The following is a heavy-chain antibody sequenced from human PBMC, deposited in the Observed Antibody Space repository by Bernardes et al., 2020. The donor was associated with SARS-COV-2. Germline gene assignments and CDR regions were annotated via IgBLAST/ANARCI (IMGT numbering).Heavy chain of an antibody. D-gene: IGHD3-10*01. J-gene: IGHJ4*02. CDR1: GFDISDYY. CDR3: ARDRNRFTMDRVFDY. CDR2: IGSGGNII. V-gene: IGHV3-11*01. Sequence: SLRLSCAASGFDISDYYMSWIRQAPGKGLEWVSYIGSGGNIIYYIDSVKGRFTISRDNAKNSFYLQMNSLRAEDTAVYYCARDRNRFTMDRVFDYWGQGTLVNVSS.